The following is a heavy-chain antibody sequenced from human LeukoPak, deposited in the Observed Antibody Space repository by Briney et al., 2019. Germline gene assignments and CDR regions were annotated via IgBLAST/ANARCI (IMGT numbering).Heavy chain of an antibody. J-gene: IGHJ6*03. D-gene: IGHD2-21*02. CDR1: GGAISSYY. CDR2: IYYSGST. V-gene: IGHV4-59*01. CDR3: ATYGGDSVSYYYHMDV. Sequence: SETLSLTCTVSGGAISSYYWSWIRQPPGKGLEWIGYIYYSGSTNYNPSLKSRLTISVDTSKNQFSLKLSSVTAADTAVYYCATYGGDSVSYYYHMDVWGTGTTVTVSS.